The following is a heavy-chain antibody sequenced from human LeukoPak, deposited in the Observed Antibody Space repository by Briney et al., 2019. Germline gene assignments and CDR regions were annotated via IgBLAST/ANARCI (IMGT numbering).Heavy chain of an antibody. V-gene: IGHV5-51*01. J-gene: IGHJ4*02. CDR1: GYSFTSYW. Sequence: GESLKISCKGSGYSFTSYWIGWVRQVPGKGLEWMGINYPGDSDTRYSPSFQGQVTISADKSISTAYLQWSSLKASDTAMYYCARPYYYDSSGYYYLDYWGQGTLVTVSS. CDR2: NYPGDSDT. D-gene: IGHD3-22*01. CDR3: ARPYYYDSSGYYYLDY.